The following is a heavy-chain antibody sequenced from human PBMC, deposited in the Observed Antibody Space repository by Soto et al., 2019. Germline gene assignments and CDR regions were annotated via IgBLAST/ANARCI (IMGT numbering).Heavy chain of an antibody. Sequence: EVQLVESGGGLVQPGGPLRLSCAASGFTFSSYWMSWVRQAPGKGLEWVANIKQDGSEKYYVDSVKGRFTISRDNAKNSLYLQMNSLRAEDTAVYYCARDKRSKLGWFDPWGQGTLVTVSS. CDR1: GFTFSSYW. J-gene: IGHJ5*02. V-gene: IGHV3-7*03. D-gene: IGHD3-16*01. CDR2: IKQDGSEK. CDR3: ARDKRSKLGWFDP.